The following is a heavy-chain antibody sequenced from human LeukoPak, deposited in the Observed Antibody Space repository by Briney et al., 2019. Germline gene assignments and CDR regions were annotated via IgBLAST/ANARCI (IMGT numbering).Heavy chain of an antibody. CDR3: ARWGKGVPCKPYYYYMAV. CDR1: GYTFTSYD. V-gene: IGHV1-8*01. J-gene: IGHJ6*03. CDR2: MNPNSGNT. D-gene: IGHD3-16*01. Sequence: ASVKVSCKASGYTFTSYDINWVRQATGQGLEWMGWMNPNSGNTGYAQKFQGRVTMTRNTSISTAYMELSSLRSDDTAVYYCARWGKGVPCKPYYYYMAVWGKGTTVTVSS.